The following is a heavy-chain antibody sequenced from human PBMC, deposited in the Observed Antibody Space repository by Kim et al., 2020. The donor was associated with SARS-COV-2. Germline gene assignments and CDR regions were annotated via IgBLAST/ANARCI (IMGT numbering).Heavy chain of an antibody. J-gene: IGHJ4*02. CDR3: ARHSEEYVLRYFDWPAHPWPIDY. D-gene: IGHD3-9*01. CDR2: IYYSGST. CDR1: GGSISSSSYY. V-gene: IGHV4-39*01. Sequence: SETLSLTCTVSGGSISSSSYYWGWIRQPPGKGLEWIGSIYYSGSTYYNPSLKSRVTISVDTSKNQFSLKLSSVTAADTAVYYCARHSEEYVLRYFDWPAHPWPIDYWGQGTLVTVSS.